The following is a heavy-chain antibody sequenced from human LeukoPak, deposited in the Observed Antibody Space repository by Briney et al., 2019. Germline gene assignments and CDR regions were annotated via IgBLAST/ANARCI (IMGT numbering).Heavy chain of an antibody. CDR1: GGSISRSENY. CDR3: ARHLGPGWHAMDV. V-gene: IGHV4-39*01. CDR2: IYYTGTT. D-gene: IGHD2-15*01. J-gene: IGHJ6*02. Sequence: TSETLSLTCTVSGGSISRSENYWGWIRQSPGKGLEWIGSIYYTGTTYYNPSLKSRVTVSVDTSKTQFSLRLSSVTAADTAVYYCARHLGPGWHAMDVWGQGTTVTVSS.